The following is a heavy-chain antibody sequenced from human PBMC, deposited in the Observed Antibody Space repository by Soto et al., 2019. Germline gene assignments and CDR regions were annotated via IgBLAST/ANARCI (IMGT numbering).Heavy chain of an antibody. CDR1: GVSISSSY. J-gene: IGHJ4*02. D-gene: IGHD2-8*01. V-gene: IGHV4-59*01. CDR3: ARGGNRYSTTASWVGGFDF. CDR2: IYYTGTT. Sequence: SETLSLTCTVSGVSISSSYWSWLRQSPGTGLEWIGYIYYTGTTNYNPSLKRRVTISLDTAKNYFFLNVNSLTTSDTAVYFCARGGNRYSTTASWVGGFDFWGQGTLVTVSS.